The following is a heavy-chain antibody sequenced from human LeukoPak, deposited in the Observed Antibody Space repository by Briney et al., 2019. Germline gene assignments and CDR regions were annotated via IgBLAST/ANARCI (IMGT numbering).Heavy chain of an antibody. CDR2: IYYTGST. CDR1: GGSISNYY. V-gene: IGHV4-59*08. CDR3: ARTIGEFYP. J-gene: IGHJ5*02. D-gene: IGHD3-3*01. Sequence: SETLSLTCSVSGGSISNYYWSWIRQPPAKGLEWIGYIYYTGSTNYNPSPKSRVTISVGTSKNQFSLKLSSVTAADTAVYYCARTIGEFYPWGEGTLLTVSS.